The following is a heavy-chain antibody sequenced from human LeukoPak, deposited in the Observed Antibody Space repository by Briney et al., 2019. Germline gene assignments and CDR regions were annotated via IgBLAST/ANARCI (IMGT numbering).Heavy chain of an antibody. V-gene: IGHV1-46*01. D-gene: IGHD3-22*01. Sequence: ASVKVSCKASGSTFTTYYMHWARQAPGQGLEWMGMINPSGGSTSYAQKFQGRVTMTSDTSTSTVYMELSSLRSEDTAVYYCARRGYYDSSGYYNWFDPWGQGTLVTVSS. J-gene: IGHJ5*02. CDR2: INPSGGST. CDR1: GSTFTTYY. CDR3: ARRGYYDSSGYYNWFDP.